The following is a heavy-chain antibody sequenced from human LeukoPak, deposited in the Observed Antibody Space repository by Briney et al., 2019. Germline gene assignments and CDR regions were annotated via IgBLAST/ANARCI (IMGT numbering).Heavy chain of an antibody. CDR1: GYTFTSYY. CDR2: INPSGGST. CDR3: ATTIAAAPEPNYYGMDV. V-gene: IGHV1-46*01. J-gene: IGHJ6*02. Sequence: GASVKVSCKASGYTFTSYYMHWVRQAPGQGLEWMGIINPSGGSTSYAQKFQGRVTMTRDTSTSTVYMELSSLRSEDTAVYYCATTIAAAPEPNYYGMDVWGQGTTVTVSS. D-gene: IGHD6-13*01.